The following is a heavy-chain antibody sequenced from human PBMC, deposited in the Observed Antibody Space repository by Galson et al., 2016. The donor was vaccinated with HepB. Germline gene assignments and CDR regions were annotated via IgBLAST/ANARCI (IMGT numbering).Heavy chain of an antibody. Sequence: SLRLSCAVSGFTFGDYAMSWVRQAPGKGLEWVSSISDNGASTYYAASVEDRFTISRDNAKNTLYLQMNSLRAEDTAVYYCARDLMSPYNWFDPWGQGALVTVSS. CDR3: ARDLMSPYNWFDP. J-gene: IGHJ5*02. CDR1: GFTFGDYA. V-gene: IGHV3-20*04. CDR2: ISDNGAST.